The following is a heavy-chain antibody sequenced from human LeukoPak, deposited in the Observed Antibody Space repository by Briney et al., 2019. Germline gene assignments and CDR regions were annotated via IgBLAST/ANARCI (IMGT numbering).Heavy chain of an antibody. CDR1: GGTFSSYA. Sequence: RASVTVSCKASGGTFSSYAISWVRQAPGQGLEWMGGIIPIFGTANYAQKFQGRVTITTDESTSTAYMELSSLRSEDTAVYYCARGDGYSKYYFDYWGQGTLVTVSS. V-gene: IGHV1-69*05. J-gene: IGHJ4*02. D-gene: IGHD5-24*01. CDR2: IIPIFGTA. CDR3: ARGDGYSKYYFDY.